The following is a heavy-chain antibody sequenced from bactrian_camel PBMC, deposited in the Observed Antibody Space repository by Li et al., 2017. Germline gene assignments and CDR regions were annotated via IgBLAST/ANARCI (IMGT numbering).Heavy chain of an antibody. D-gene: IGHD4*01. CDR3: AAEPWEDYECEIGSWQVDDH. V-gene: IGHV3S55*01. CDR1: GLTYSAYC. CDR2: VGSDGVT. J-gene: IGHJ4*01. Sequence: HVQLVESGGGSVQAGGSLRLSCSASGLTYSAYCMGWFRQAPGKEREGVAAVGSDGVTTYADSVKGRFTISKENANNTLYLQMNGLKSEDTAMYYCAAEPWEDYECEIGSWQVDDHWGQGTQVTVS.